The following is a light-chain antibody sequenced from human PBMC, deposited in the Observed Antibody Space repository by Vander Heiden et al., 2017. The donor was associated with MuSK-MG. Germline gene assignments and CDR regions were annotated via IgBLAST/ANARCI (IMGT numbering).Light chain of an antibody. J-gene: IGKJ2*01. V-gene: IGKV3-11*01. CDR2: DAS. CDR1: QSVSSY. CDR3: QQHSNWPPYT. Sequence: EIVLTQSPATLSLSPGERASQSVSSYLAWYQQKPGQAPRLLIYDASNRATGIPARFSGSGYGTDFTLTISSLEPEDFAVYYCQQHSNWPPYTFGQGTKMEIK.